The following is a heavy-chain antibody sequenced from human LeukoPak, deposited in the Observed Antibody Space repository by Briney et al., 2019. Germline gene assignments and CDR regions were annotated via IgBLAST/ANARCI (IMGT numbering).Heavy chain of an antibody. CDR1: GGSISSYY. D-gene: IGHD4-17*01. V-gene: IGHV4-59*08. J-gene: IGHJ4*02. CDR3: ARADYGDYGYYFDY. CDR2: IYYSGST. Sequence: PSETLSLTCTVSGGSISSYYLGWIRQPPGKGLEWMGYIYYSGSTNYNPSLKSRVTISVDTSKNQFSLKLSSVTAADTAVYYCARADYGDYGYYFDYWGEATLVTVSS.